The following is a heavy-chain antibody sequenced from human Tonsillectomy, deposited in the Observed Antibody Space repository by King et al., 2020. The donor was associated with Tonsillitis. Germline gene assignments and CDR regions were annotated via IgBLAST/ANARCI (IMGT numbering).Heavy chain of an antibody. CDR1: GGSFSGYY. Sequence: VQLQQWGAGLLKPSETLSLTCAVYGGSFSGYYWSWIRQPPGKGLEWIGEINHSGSTNYNPSLKSRVTISVDTSKNQFSLKLSSVTAADTAVYYCARGYCSSTSCYRPAGYYYGMDVWVQETTVTVSS. V-gene: IGHV4-34*01. J-gene: IGHJ6*02. D-gene: IGHD2-2*01. CDR3: ARGYCSSTSCYRPAGYYYGMDV. CDR2: INHSGST.